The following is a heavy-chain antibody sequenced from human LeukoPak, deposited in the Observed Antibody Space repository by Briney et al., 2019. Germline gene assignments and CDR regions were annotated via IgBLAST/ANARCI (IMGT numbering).Heavy chain of an antibody. J-gene: IGHJ4*02. CDR1: GFTFSSYG. Sequence: GGSLRLSCAASGFTFSSYGMSWVRQAPGKGLEWVSVISASGGSTYYADSVKGRFTISRDNSKNTLYLQMNSLRAEDTAVYYCAKDRGYDYVWGSYRALDYWGQGTLVTVSS. CDR2: ISASGGST. D-gene: IGHD3-16*02. V-gene: IGHV3-23*01. CDR3: AKDRGYDYVWGSYRALDY.